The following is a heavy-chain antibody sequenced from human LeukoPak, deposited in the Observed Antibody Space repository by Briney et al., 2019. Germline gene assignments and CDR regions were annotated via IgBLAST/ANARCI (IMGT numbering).Heavy chain of an antibody. CDR3: ARDNWNYGSSMDV. Sequence: PSETLSLTCTVSGASVSSYYWSWIRQPPGKGLEWIGYIYYSGSTNYNPSLKSRVTISVDTSKNQFSLKLSSVTAADTAVYHCARDNWNYGSSMDVWGQGTTVTVSS. CDR1: GASVSSYY. J-gene: IGHJ6*02. CDR2: IYYSGST. V-gene: IGHV4-59*02. D-gene: IGHD1-7*01.